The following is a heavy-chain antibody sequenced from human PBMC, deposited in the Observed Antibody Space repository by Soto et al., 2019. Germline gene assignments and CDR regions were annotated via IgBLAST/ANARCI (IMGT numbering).Heavy chain of an antibody. CDR3: ARGDGGIRYFDWRPPYYYYGMDV. CDR1: CGSFSGYY. Sequence: NPSETLSLTRVVYCGSFSGYYWSWIRQPPGKGQELIGEINHSGSTNYNPSLKSRVTISVDTSKNQFSLKLSSVTAADTAVYYCARGDGGIRYFDWRPPYYYYGMDVWGQGTTVT. D-gene: IGHD3-9*01. CDR2: INHSGST. V-gene: IGHV4-34*01. J-gene: IGHJ6*02.